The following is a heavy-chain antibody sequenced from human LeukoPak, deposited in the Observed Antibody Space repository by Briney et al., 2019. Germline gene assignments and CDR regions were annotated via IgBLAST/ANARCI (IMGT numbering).Heavy chain of an antibody. CDR1: GASISNYY. Sequence: PSETLSPTCTVSGASISNYYWSWIRQPPGKGLEWIGYIFYSGSTNYNPSLKSRVTISLATSKNQFSLQLRSVTAADTAVYYCARFTTVVPAFWYFDLWGRGTLVTVSS. D-gene: IGHD4-23*01. J-gene: IGHJ2*01. V-gene: IGHV4-59*08. CDR3: ARFTTVVPAFWYFDL. CDR2: IFYSGST.